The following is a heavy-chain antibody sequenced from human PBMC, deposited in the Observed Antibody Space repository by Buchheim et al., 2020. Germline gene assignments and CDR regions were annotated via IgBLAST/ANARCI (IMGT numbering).Heavy chain of an antibody. D-gene: IGHD4-11*01. CDR2: ISSSGST. V-gene: IGHV4-61*01. Sequence: QVQLQESGPGLVKPSETLSLTCTVSGGSVTSGSYSWSWIRQPPGEGLEWIGSISSSGSTHYNPSLKSRVHISVNTPKNKVSLKVKSVTAADTAVYYCARGDYSRHDYWGQGTL. CDR3: ARGDYSRHDY. J-gene: IGHJ4*02. CDR1: GGSVTSGSYS.